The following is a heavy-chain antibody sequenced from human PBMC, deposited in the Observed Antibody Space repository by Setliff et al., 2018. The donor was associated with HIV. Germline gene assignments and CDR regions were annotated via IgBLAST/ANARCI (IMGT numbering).Heavy chain of an antibody. CDR2: IYHDGTT. V-gene: IGHV4-39*07. CDR1: GGSINTISYY. CDR3: AGHPVTSGWLSLNWFDP. J-gene: IGHJ5*01. D-gene: IGHD6-19*01. Sequence: SETLSLTCSVSGGSINTISYYWAWVRQPPGNELEWIGSIYHDGTTHYRSSLRSRAAISIDTSKSQISLKVRSVTAADTAVYFCAGHPVTSGWLSLNWFDPWGQGILVTVSS.